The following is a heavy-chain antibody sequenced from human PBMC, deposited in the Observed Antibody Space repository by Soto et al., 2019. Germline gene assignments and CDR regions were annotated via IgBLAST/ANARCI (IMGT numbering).Heavy chain of an antibody. J-gene: IGHJ4*02. D-gene: IGHD2-15*01. V-gene: IGHV3-33*01. CDR3: ARDGSAYLGY. Sequence: PGGSLRLSCAASGFTFSSYGMHWVRQAPGKGLEWVAVIWYDGSNIFYAESVKGRFTISRDNSKNTLYLQMNSLRAEDAAVYYCARDGSAYLGYWGQGTLVTVSS. CDR1: GFTFSSYG. CDR2: IWYDGSNI.